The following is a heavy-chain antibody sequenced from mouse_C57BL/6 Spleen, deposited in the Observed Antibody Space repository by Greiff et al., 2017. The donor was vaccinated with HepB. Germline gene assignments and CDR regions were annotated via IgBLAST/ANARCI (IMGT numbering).Heavy chain of an antibody. V-gene: IGHV1-15*01. CDR1: GYTFTDYE. D-gene: IGHD4-1*01. Sequence: VQLQQSGAELVRPGASVTLSCKASGYTFTDYEMHWVKQTPVHGLEWIGAIDPETGGTAYNQKFKGKAILTADKSSSTAYMELRSLTSEDSAVYYGTRKGPLGPDYWGQGTTLTVSS. CDR3: TRKGPLGPDY. J-gene: IGHJ2*01. CDR2: IDPETGGT.